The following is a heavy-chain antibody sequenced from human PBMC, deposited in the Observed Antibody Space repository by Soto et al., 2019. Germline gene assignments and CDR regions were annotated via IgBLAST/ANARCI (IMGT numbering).Heavy chain of an antibody. V-gene: IGHV1-69*01. CDR2: IIPIFGTA. CDR3: AREGASGSHIGY. J-gene: IGHJ4*02. Sequence: QVQLVQSGAEVKKPGSSVKVSCKASGGTFSSYAISWVRQAPGQGLEWMGGIIPIFGTANYAQKFEGRVTITADESTSTASMEMSSLRSEDTAVYYCAREGASGSHIGYWGQGTLVTVS. CDR1: GGTFSSYA. D-gene: IGHD3-22*01.